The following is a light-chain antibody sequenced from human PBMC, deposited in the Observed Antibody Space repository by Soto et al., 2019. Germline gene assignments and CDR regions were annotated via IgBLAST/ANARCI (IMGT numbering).Light chain of an antibody. J-gene: IGKJ1*01. V-gene: IGKV1-5*03. Sequence: IRMTHSPSSLSASTLYIVTITFRASQSIRTSLAWYQQKPGKAPKLLIYLASNLESGVPARFSGSGSATEFTLSISSLQPDDFATYYCQKYDSYSRKFGQGTKVDIK. CDR3: QKYDSYSRK. CDR2: LAS. CDR1: QSIRTS.